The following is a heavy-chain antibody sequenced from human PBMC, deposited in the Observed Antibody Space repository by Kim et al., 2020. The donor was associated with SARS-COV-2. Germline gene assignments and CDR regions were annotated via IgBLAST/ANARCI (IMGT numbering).Heavy chain of an antibody. D-gene: IGHD1-1*01. J-gene: IGHJ6*02. V-gene: IGHV3-48*03. Sequence: GGSLRLSCAASGFTFSSYEMNWVRQAPGKGLEWVSYISSSGSTIYYADSVKGRFTISRDNAKNSLYLQMNSLRAEDTAVYYCARDKKLEPYGYYYYGMDVWGQGTTVTVSS. CDR1: GFTFSSYE. CDR3: ARDKKLEPYGYYYYGMDV. CDR2: ISSSGSTI.